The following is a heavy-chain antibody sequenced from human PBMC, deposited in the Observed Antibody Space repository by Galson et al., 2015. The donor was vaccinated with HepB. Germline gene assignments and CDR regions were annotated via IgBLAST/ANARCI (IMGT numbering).Heavy chain of an antibody. V-gene: IGHV3-66*01. CDR1: GFTVNNNY. J-gene: IGHJ4*02. CDR2: IYRGGNT. D-gene: IGHD4-17*01. Sequence: SGFTVNNNYMNWVRQAPGEGLEWLSTIYRGGNTFYADSVKGRFTISRDNSKNTLYLQMNGLRAEDTAVYYCVRGGAYGDENYWGQGSLVTVSS. CDR3: VRGGAYGDENY.